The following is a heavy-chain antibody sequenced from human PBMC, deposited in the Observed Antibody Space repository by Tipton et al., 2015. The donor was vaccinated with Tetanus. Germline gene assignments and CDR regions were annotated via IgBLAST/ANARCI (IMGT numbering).Heavy chain of an antibody. V-gene: IGHV3-7*01. Sequence: SLRLSCAASGFTFSSYWMSWVRQAPGKGLEWVANIKQDGSEKYYVDSVKGRFTISRDNAKNSLYLQMNSLRAEDTAVYYCARGLIAAAREGPLDAEYFQHWGQGTLVTVSS. J-gene: IGHJ1*01. CDR2: IKQDGSEK. CDR3: ARGLIAAAREGPLDAEYFQH. D-gene: IGHD6-13*01. CDR1: GFTFSSYW.